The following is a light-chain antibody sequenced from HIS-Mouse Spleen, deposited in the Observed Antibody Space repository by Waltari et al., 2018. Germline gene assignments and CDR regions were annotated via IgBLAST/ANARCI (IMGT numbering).Light chain of an antibody. CDR3: QQLNSYPPT. Sequence: DIQLTQSPFFLSASVGDRVTITCRASQGISSYLACYKQKPGKAPKLLNYAASTLQSGVPSRFSGSGSGTEFTLTISSLQPEDFATYYCQQLNSYPPTFGQGTKVEIK. V-gene: IGKV1-9*01. CDR2: AAS. J-gene: IGKJ1*01. CDR1: QGISSY.